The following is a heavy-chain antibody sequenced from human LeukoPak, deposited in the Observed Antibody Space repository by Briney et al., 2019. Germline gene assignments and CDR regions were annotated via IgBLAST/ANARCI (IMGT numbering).Heavy chain of an antibody. J-gene: IGHJ4*02. D-gene: IGHD1-26*01. CDR2: ISSSSSNT. CDR3: AAAVVGGGVDY. V-gene: IGHV3-11*03. CDR1: GFTFSDYY. Sequence: GGSLRLSCAACGFTFSDYYMTWIRQAPGKGLEWVSYISSSSSNTNYGDSVKGRFTISRDNAKNSLYLQMNSLRAEDTAVYYCAAAVVGGGVDYWGQGTLVTVSS.